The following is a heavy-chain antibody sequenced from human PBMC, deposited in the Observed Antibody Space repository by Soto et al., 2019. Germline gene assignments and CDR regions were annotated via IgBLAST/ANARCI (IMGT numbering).Heavy chain of an antibody. J-gene: IGHJ4*02. CDR1: GVIFNGYG. CDR3: VRDGVGATAYFGFFDY. D-gene: IGHD1-26*01. CDR2: IWYDGSEK. Sequence: QVQLVESGGGVVQPGRSLRLSCAASGVIFNGYGMHWVRQAPGKGLEWVAVIWYDGSEKYYADSVRGRFTISRDNSKNTWYLQMNSLRAEDTAVYYCVRDGVGATAYFGFFDYWGQGTLVTVSS. V-gene: IGHV3-33*01.